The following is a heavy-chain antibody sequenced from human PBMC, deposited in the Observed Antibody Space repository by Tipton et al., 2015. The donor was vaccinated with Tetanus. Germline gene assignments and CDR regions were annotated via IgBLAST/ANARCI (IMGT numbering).Heavy chain of an antibody. J-gene: IGHJ4*02. V-gene: IGHV5-51*01. Sequence: QLVQSGGEVKKPGESLKISCKGSGYIFNNYWIGWVRQKPGKGLEWMGIIYPGDSDTRYSPSFQGQVTISVDKSINPAYLQWSSLKASDTSMFYCARAHCTDGVCNFDFWGQGALVTVAS. D-gene: IGHD2-8*01. CDR1: GYIFNNYW. CDR3: ARAHCTDGVCNFDF. CDR2: IYPGDSDT.